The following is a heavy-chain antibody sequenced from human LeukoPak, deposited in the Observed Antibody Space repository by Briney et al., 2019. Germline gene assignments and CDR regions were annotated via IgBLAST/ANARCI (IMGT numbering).Heavy chain of an antibody. Sequence: PSETLSLTCAVSGGSISSGGYSWSWIRQPPGKGLEWIGYIYYSGSIYYNPSLKSRVTISVDTSKNQFSLKLSSVTAADTAVYYCARGDFEFDYWGQGTLVTVSS. CDR2: IYYSGSI. CDR1: GGSISSGGYS. V-gene: IGHV4-30-4*07. D-gene: IGHD3-3*01. CDR3: ARGDFEFDY. J-gene: IGHJ4*02.